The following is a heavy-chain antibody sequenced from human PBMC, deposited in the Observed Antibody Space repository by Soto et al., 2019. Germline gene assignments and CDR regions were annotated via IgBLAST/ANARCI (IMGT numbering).Heavy chain of an antibody. Sequence: PGGSLRLSCAASGFTFSSYGMHWVRQAPGKGLEWVAVISYDGSNKYYADSVKGRFTISRDNSKNTLYLQMNSLRAEDTAVYYCAKQYYDFWSGNYYYYGVDVWGQGTTVTVSS. D-gene: IGHD3-3*01. J-gene: IGHJ6*02. CDR3: AKQYYDFWSGNYYYYGVDV. V-gene: IGHV3-30*18. CDR2: ISYDGSNK. CDR1: GFTFSSYG.